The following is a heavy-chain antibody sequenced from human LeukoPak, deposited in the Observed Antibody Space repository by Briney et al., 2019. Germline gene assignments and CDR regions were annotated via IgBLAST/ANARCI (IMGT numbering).Heavy chain of an antibody. CDR3: ARMILLLGDVLTVPPRGFDY. V-gene: IGHV1-18*01. CDR1: GYTFTTYG. Sequence: ASVKVSCKASGYTFTTYGISWVRQAPGQGLEWLGRISVYNGNTNYARKLQGRVTMTTDTSTSTAYMVLRSLRSDDTAVYYCARMILLLGDVLTVPPRGFDYWGQGTLVTVSS. D-gene: IGHD3-9*01. J-gene: IGHJ4*02. CDR2: ISVYNGNT.